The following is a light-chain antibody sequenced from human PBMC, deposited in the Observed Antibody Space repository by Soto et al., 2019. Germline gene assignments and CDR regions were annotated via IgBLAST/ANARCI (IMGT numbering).Light chain of an antibody. CDR1: QTISSW. V-gene: IGKV1-5*03. Sequence: DIQITQSPSTLSGSVGDRVTITRRASQTISSWLAWYQQKQGKPPKLLMYKASTLKSGVPSRFRGSGSGTEFTLPISSLQPDDFSTYYCQHNNSYSEAFGQGTKVDIK. J-gene: IGKJ1*01. CDR2: KAS. CDR3: QHNNSYSEA.